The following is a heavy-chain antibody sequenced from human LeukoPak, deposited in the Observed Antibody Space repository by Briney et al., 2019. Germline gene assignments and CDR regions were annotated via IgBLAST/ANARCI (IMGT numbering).Heavy chain of an antibody. CDR2: IYSGGST. CDR3: ARGPQQEGGYYFDY. Sequence: GGSLRLSCAASGFTVSSNYMSWVRQAPGKGLEWVSVIYSGGSTYYADSVKGRFTISRDNSKNTLYLQMNSPRAEDTAVYYCARGPQQEGGYYFDYWGQGTLVTVSS. D-gene: IGHD1-14*01. CDR1: GFTVSSNY. J-gene: IGHJ4*02. V-gene: IGHV3-53*01.